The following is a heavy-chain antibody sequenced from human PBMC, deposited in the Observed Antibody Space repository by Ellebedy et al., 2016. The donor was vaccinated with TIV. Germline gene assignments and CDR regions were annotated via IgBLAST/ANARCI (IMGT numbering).Heavy chain of an antibody. V-gene: IGHV1-8*01. D-gene: IGHD1-1*01. Sequence: AASVKVSCKASAYTFASCDINWVRQANGQGLEWMGWMNPKSGNKGYAQKFQGRVTMTRNTSISTAFMELSSLRSENTAVYYCARGRRYNWSSHLFDHWGQGTLVPVSS. J-gene: IGHJ4*02. CDR1: AYTFASCD. CDR2: MNPKSGNK. CDR3: ARGRRYNWSSHLFDH.